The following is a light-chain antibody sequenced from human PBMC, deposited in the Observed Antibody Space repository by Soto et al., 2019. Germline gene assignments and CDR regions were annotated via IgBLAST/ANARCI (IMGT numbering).Light chain of an antibody. Sequence: DIQITQSPSSLSASGGDRVTITCRTSQSINTYLNWYQQKPGKAPKVLIYGTSSLQSGVPLRFSGSGSGTDFTLTISSLQPEDFATYYCQESYSTLWGTCGQGTKVDIK. V-gene: IGKV1-39*01. CDR3: QESYSTLWGT. J-gene: IGKJ1*01. CDR1: QSINTY. CDR2: GTS.